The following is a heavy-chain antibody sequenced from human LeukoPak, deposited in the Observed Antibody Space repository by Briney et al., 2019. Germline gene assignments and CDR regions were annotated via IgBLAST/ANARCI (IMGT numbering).Heavy chain of an antibody. CDR1: GGPIRSYY. V-gene: IGHV4-39*07. J-gene: IGHJ4*02. D-gene: IGHD6-19*01. Sequence: SETLSLTCTVSGGPIRSYYWGWIRQPPGKGLEWIGSIYYSGSTYYNPSLKSRVTISVDTSKNQFSLKLSSVTAADTAVYYCVSVSDSGGFDYWGQGTLVTVSS. CDR3: VSVSDSGGFDY. CDR2: IYYSGST.